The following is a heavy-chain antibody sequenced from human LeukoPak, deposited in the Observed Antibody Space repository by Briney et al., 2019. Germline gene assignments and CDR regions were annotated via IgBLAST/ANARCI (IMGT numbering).Heavy chain of an antibody. D-gene: IGHD3-10*01. Sequence: ASVKVSCKASGYTFTGYYMHWVRQAPGQGLEWMGWINPNSGGTNYAQKFQGRVTMTRDTSISTAYMELSRLRSDDTAVYYCARSYYGSGSINWFDPWGQGTLVTVSS. V-gene: IGHV1-2*02. CDR2: INPNSGGT. J-gene: IGHJ5*02. CDR1: GYTFTGYY. CDR3: ARSYYGSGSINWFDP.